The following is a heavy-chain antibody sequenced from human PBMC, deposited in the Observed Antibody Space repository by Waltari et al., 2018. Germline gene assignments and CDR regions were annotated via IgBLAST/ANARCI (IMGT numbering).Heavy chain of an antibody. V-gene: IGHV3-30*02. J-gene: IGHJ4*02. Sequence: QVQLVESGGGVVQPGGSLRLSCAASGFTFSSYGMHWVRQAPGKGLEWVAFIRYDGSNKYYADSVKGRFTISRDNSKNTLYLQMNSLRAEDTAVYYCAPIEAALVDYWGQGTLVTVSS. CDR1: GFTFSSYG. CDR2: IRYDGSNK. D-gene: IGHD6-6*01. CDR3: APIEAALVDY.